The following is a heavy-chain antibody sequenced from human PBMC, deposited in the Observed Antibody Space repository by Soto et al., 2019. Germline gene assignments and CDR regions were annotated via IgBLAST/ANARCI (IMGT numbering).Heavy chain of an antibody. CDR3: ASGQRDTINFFQYDRFDP. D-gene: IGHD1-1*01. Sequence: SETLSLTCAVYGGSFSGYYCSWIRKPPGKGLDWFVDINHSGSPNYTPSLQRRVTISVATSQPSFSLTVISVTAAATAVYYCASGQRDTINFFQYDRFDPWGQGTLVTVSS. CDR1: GGSFSGYY. J-gene: IGHJ5*02. V-gene: IGHV4-34*01. CDR2: INHSGSP.